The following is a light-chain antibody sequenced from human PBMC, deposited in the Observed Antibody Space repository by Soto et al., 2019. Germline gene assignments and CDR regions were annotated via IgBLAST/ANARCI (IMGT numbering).Light chain of an antibody. CDR3: QQYGSSPRT. CDR1: QSVSSSY. Sequence: THSPSTLSSSPGERATISCRASQSVSSSYVAWYQQKPGQAPKLLIYGASSRATGVPDRFSGSGSGTDFTLTISSLEPEDFAVYYCQQYGSSPRTFGQGTKVDI. J-gene: IGKJ1*01. V-gene: IGKV3-20*01. CDR2: GAS.